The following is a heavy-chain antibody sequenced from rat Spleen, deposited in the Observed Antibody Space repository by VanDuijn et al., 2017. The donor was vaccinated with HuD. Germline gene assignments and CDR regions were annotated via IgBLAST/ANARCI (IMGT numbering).Heavy chain of an antibody. D-gene: IGHD1-4*01. J-gene: IGHJ3*01. CDR3: TAHGNRVSRFAY. CDR2: VSPSGGST. CDR1: GFTLSDHY. Sequence: EVQLVESGGGLVQPGRSLKLSCAASGFTLSDHYMAWVRQAPTKGLEWVASVSPSGGSTYYRDSVKGRFTISRDNAKSTLYLQMDSLRSEDTATYYCTAHGNRVSRFAYWGQGTLVTVSS. V-gene: IGHV5-27*01.